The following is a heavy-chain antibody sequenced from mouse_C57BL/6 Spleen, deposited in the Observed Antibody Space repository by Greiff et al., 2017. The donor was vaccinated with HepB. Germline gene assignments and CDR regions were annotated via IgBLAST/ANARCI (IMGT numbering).Heavy chain of an antibody. J-gene: IGHJ1*03. Sequence: VQLKQSGPGLVKPSQSLSLTCSVTGYSITSGYYWNWIRQFPGNKLEWMGYISYDGSNNYNPSLKNRISITRDTSKNQFFLKLNSVTTEDTATYYCASTVVGYFDVWGTGTTVTVSS. V-gene: IGHV3-6*01. CDR2: ISYDGSN. D-gene: IGHD1-1*01. CDR3: ASTVVGYFDV. CDR1: GYSITSGYY.